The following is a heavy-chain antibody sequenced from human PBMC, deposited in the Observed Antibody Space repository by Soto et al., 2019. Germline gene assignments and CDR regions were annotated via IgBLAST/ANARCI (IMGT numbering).Heavy chain of an antibody. J-gene: IGHJ5*02. Sequence: SETLSLTCAVSGGSIITSHWWSWVRQPPGKGLEWIGEIYHGGNTNKNPSLKSRVTISVDKSKNQFSLKLSSVTAADTAVYYCARLIPDIVVVVAATLNWFDPWGQGTLVTAPQ. D-gene: IGHD2-15*01. CDR1: GGSIITSHW. CDR3: ARLIPDIVVVVAATLNWFDP. V-gene: IGHV4-4*02. CDR2: IYHGGNT.